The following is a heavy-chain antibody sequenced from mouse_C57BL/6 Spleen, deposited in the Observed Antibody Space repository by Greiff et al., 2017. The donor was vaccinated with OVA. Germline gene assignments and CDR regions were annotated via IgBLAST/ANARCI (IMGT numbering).Heavy chain of an antibody. CDR3: AGPATTVPYYFDD. CDR2: ILPGSGST. J-gene: IGHJ2*01. D-gene: IGHD1-1*01. Sequence: VQLQESGAELMKPGASVKLSCKATGYTFTGYWIEWVKQRPGHGLEWIGEILPGSGSTNYNEKFKGKATFTADTSSNTAYMQLSSLTTEDSASYDCAGPATTVPYYFDDWGKGTTLTVSS. CDR1: GYTFTGYW. V-gene: IGHV1-9*01.